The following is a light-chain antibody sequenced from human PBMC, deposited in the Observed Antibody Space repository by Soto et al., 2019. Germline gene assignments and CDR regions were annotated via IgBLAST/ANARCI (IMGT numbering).Light chain of an antibody. CDR1: ETVATN. CDR3: QQYFEWPPMT. Sequence: VMTQSPATLSVSPGERATLSCWASETVATNLAWYQQKPGQAPRLLISGASTRAAGISDRFRGSGSGTEFTLTISSLRSEGSAIYYCQQYFEWPPMTFGQGTKVEI. CDR2: GAS. J-gene: IGKJ1*01. V-gene: IGKV3-15*01.